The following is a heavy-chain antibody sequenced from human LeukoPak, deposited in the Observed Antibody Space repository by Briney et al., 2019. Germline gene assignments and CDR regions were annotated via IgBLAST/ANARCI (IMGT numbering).Heavy chain of an antibody. V-gene: IGHV1-24*01. CDR1: GYTLTELS. Sequence: ASVKVSCKVSGYTLTELSMHWVRQAPGKGLEWMGGFDPEDGETIYAQKFQGRVTMTEDTSTDTAYVELSSLRSEDTAVYYCATAPHRFYDSSGYPPLWGQGTLVTVSS. CDR2: FDPEDGET. D-gene: IGHD3-22*01. J-gene: IGHJ4*02. CDR3: ATAPHRFYDSSGYPPL.